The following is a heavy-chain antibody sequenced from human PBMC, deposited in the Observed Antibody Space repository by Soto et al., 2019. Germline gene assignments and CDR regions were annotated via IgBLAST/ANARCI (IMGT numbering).Heavy chain of an antibody. CDR1: GGSISNYY. V-gene: IGHV4-59*01. CDR3: AKDSGYNYGYFRWFDP. Sequence: SETLSLTCTVSGGSISNYYWSWIRQPPGKGLEWIGNIYYSGSTNYNPALKSRVTISVDTSKSQFSLKLSSVTAADTAVYYCAKDSGYNYGYFRWFDPWGQGTLVTVSS. J-gene: IGHJ5*02. D-gene: IGHD5-18*01. CDR2: IYYSGST.